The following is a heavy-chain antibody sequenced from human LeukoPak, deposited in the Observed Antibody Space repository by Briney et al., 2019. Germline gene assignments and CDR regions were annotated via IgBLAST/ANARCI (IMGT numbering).Heavy chain of an antibody. V-gene: IGHV3-66*01. D-gene: IGHD6-6*01. J-gene: IGHJ4*02. CDR3: ARDSSSYYFDY. CDR1: GFTVTSNH. Sequence: GGSLRLSCAASGFTVTSNHMNWVRQAPGKGLEWVSIPYTGGTTHYADSLRDRFTISRDESRNTVFLQMNSLRAEDTAVYYCARDSSSYYFDYWGQGTLVTVSS. CDR2: PYTGGTT.